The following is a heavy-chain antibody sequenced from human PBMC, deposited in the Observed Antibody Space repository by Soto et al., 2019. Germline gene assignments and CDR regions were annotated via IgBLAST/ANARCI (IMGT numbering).Heavy chain of an antibody. CDR2: IYSGGGT. Sequence: EVRLVQSGGGLVQPGGSLSLSCAASLFIVSANSWSWVRQAPGKGLEWVSLIYSGGGTDYAESVKGRFTISRENSKNTLYLQMNSLKAEDTGIYYCATRMTTAPYWGQGTVVTVSS. D-gene: IGHD4-17*01. CDR1: LFIVSANS. CDR3: ATRMTTAPY. V-gene: IGHV3-66*01. J-gene: IGHJ4*02.